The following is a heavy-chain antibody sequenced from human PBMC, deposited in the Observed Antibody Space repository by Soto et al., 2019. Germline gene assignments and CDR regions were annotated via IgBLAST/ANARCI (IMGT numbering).Heavy chain of an antibody. V-gene: IGHV1-69*06. CDR2: IIPIFGTA. D-gene: IGHD3-22*01. CDR1: GGTFSSYA. J-gene: IGHJ1*01. Sequence: QVQLVQSGAEVKKPGSSVKVSCKASGGTFSSYAISWVRQAPGQGLEWMGWIIPIFGTANYAQKFQGRVTITADKSTSTAYMELSSLRSEDTAVYYCATPENSSGYREYFQHWGQGTLVTVSS. CDR3: ATPENSSGYREYFQH.